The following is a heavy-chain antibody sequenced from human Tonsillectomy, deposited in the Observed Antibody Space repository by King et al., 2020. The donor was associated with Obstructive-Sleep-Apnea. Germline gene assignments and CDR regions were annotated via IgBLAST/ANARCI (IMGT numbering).Heavy chain of an antibody. V-gene: IGHV1-8*01. J-gene: IGHJ4*02. CDR3: ARGRGYSYDFSY. CDR1: GYTFTSYD. D-gene: IGHD5-18*01. CDR2: MNPNSGNT. Sequence: VQLVESGAEVKKPGASVKVSCKASGYTFTSYDINWVRQATGQGLEWMGWMNPNSGNTGYAQKFQGSVTMTRNTSISTAYMELSSLRSEDSAGYYCARGRGYSYDFSYWGQGTLVTVSS.